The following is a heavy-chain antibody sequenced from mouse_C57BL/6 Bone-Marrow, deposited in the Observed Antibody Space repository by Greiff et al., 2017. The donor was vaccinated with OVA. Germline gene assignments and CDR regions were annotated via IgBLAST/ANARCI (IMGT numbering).Heavy chain of an antibody. V-gene: IGHV1-74*01. D-gene: IGHD2-4*01. CDR1: GYTFTSYW. Sequence: QVQLQRPGAELVKPGASVKVSCKASGYTFTSYWMHWVKQRPGQGLEWIGRIYPSDSDTNYNQKLKGKATLTVDKSSSTAYMQLSSLTSEDSAVYYCAINGDYDWFAYWGQGTLVTVSA. CDR2: IYPSDSDT. J-gene: IGHJ3*01. CDR3: AINGDYDWFAY.